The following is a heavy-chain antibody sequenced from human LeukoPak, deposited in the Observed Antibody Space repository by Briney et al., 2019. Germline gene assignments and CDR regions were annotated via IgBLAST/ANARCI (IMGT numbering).Heavy chain of an antibody. Sequence: ASVKVSCKVSGYTLTELSTHWVRRAPGKGLEWMGGFDPEDGETIYAQKFQGRVTMTEDTSTDTAYMELSSLRSEDTAVYYCATSPPGYSSGWYDYWGQGTLVTVSS. CDR3: ATSPPGYSSGWYDY. V-gene: IGHV1-24*01. J-gene: IGHJ4*02. CDR1: GYTLTELS. D-gene: IGHD6-19*01. CDR2: FDPEDGET.